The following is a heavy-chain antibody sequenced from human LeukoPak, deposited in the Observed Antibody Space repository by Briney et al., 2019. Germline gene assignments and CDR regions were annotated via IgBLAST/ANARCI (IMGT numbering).Heavy chain of an antibody. J-gene: IGHJ4*02. CDR2: IHTSGST. V-gene: IGHV4-4*07. CDR1: GGSISSYY. CDR3: ARGAYYYGSGNLYFDY. D-gene: IGHD3-10*01. Sequence: PSETLSLTCTFSGGSISSYYWSWIRQPAGKGLEWIGRIHTSGSTNYNPSLKSRVTMSVDTSKNQFSLKLSSVTAADTAVYYCARGAYYYGSGNLYFDYWGQGTLVTVSS.